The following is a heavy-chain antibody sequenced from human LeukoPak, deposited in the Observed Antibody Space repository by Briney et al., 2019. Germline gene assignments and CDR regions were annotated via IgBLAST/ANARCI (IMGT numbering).Heavy chain of an antibody. CDR2: IYYSGST. Sequence: SETLSLTCTVSGGSISSSSYYWGWIRQPPGTGLEWIGSIYYSGSTYYNPSLKSRVTISVDTSKNQFSLKLSSVTAADTAVYYCARESSGIAVAGSFDYWGQGTLVTVSS. V-gene: IGHV4-39*02. CDR1: GGSISSSSYY. D-gene: IGHD6-19*01. CDR3: ARESSGIAVAGSFDY. J-gene: IGHJ4*02.